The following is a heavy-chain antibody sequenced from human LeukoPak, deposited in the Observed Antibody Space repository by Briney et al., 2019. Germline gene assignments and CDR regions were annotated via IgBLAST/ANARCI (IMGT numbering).Heavy chain of an antibody. V-gene: IGHV4-59*11. Sequence: SETLSLTCSVSGGSINSHYWSWIRQPPGKRLEWIGYIFNTGNTNYNPSLASRVTMSVDTSRAQFFLRLSPVTAADTAIYYCASRPADATWYGVFDYWSQGTLVTVSS. D-gene: IGHD3-10*01. CDR3: ASRPADATWYGVFDY. CDR2: IFNTGNT. CDR1: GGSINSHY. J-gene: IGHJ4*02.